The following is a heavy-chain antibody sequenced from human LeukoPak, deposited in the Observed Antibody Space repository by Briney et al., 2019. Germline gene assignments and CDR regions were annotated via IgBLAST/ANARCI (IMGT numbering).Heavy chain of an antibody. V-gene: IGHV4-39*07. CDR1: GGSISSSSYY. CDR2: IYYSGST. Sequence: SETLSLTCTVSGGSISSSSYYWGWIRQPPGKGLEWIGSIYYSGSTYYNPSLKSRVTISVDTSKNQFSLKLSSVTAADTAVYYCARDRQDPFDYWGQGTLVTVSS. CDR3: ARDRQDPFDY. J-gene: IGHJ4*02.